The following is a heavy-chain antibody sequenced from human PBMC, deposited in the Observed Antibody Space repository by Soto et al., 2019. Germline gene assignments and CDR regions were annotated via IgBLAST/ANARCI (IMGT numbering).Heavy chain of an antibody. D-gene: IGHD6-13*01. CDR1: GFTFSSYW. J-gene: IGHJ6*02. V-gene: IGHV3-74*01. Sequence: QTGGSLRLSCAASGFTFSSYWMHWVRQAPGKGLVWVSRINSDGSSTSYADSVKGRFTISRDNAKNTLYLQMNSLRAEDTAVYYCARDRQQLGNYYGMDVWGQGTTVTVSS. CDR2: INSDGSST. CDR3: ARDRQQLGNYYGMDV.